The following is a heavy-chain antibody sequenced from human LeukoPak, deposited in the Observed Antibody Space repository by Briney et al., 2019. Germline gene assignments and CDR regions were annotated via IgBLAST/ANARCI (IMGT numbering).Heavy chain of an antibody. V-gene: IGHV1-2*02. CDR1: GYTFTSYY. J-gene: IGHJ4*02. D-gene: IGHD3-16*01. Sequence: ASVKVSCKASGYTFTSYYMHWVRQAPGQGLEWMGWISPNSGGTNYAQNFQGRVTMTRDTSISTAYMELSRLRSDDTAVYYCARDKGVITTPDYWGQGTLVTVSS. CDR3: ARDKGVITTPDY. CDR2: ISPNSGGT.